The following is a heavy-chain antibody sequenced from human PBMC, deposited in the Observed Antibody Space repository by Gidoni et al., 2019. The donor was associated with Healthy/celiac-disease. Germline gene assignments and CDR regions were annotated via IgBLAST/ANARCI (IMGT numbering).Heavy chain of an antibody. V-gene: IGHV3-48*01. CDR2: ISSSSSTI. CDR3: ARDRLYYDFWSGYLGNFDY. CDR1: GSTFHSYS. D-gene: IGHD3-3*01. J-gene: IGHJ4*02. Sequence: EVQLVESGGGLVQPGGSLGLSCAASGSTFHSYSMNWFRQAPGKGLEWVSDISSSSSTIDYADSVKGRFTISRDNAKNSLYLQMNSLRAEDTAVYYCARDRLYYDFWSGYLGNFDYWGQGTLVTVSS.